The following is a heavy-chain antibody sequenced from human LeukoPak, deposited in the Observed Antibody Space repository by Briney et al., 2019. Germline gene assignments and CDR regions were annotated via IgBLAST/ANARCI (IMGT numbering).Heavy chain of an antibody. D-gene: IGHD3-10*01. CDR1: GYTFTSYG. CDR3: ARAPYYYGSGSPPDY. Sequence: ASVKVSCKASGYTFTSYGISWVRQAPGQGLEWMGWISAYNGNTNYAQKLQGRVTMTTDTSTSTAYMELSSLRSEDTAVYYCARAPYYYGSGSPPDYWGQGTLVTVSS. CDR2: ISAYNGNT. V-gene: IGHV1-18*04. J-gene: IGHJ4*02.